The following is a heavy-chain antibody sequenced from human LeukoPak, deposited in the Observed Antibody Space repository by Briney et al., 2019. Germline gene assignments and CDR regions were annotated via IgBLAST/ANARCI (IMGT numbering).Heavy chain of an antibody. J-gene: IGHJ4*02. CDR1: GGSISSYY. D-gene: IGHD3/OR15-3a*01. CDR2: ISYSGST. Sequence: SGTLSLTCTVSGGSISSYYWSWIRQPPGKGLEWIAYISYSGSTNYNPSLKSRVTISIDTSRKQFSLKLSSVTAADTAVYYCARDQGLTDYWGQGTLVTVSS. CDR3: ARDQGLTDY. V-gene: IGHV4-59*12.